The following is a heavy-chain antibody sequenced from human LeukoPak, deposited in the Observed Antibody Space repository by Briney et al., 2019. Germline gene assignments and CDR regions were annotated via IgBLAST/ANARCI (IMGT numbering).Heavy chain of an antibody. D-gene: IGHD6-19*01. Sequence: PGGSLRLSCAASGFSFSNYGLHWVRQAPGKGLEWVALISYNGNKKYYADSVKGRFTISRDNSKNTLYLQMNSLRAEDTAVYYCARDSSGWTFDYWGQGTLVTVSS. CDR3: ARDSSGWTFDY. V-gene: IGHV3-30*03. J-gene: IGHJ4*02. CDR2: ISYNGNKK. CDR1: GFSFSNYG.